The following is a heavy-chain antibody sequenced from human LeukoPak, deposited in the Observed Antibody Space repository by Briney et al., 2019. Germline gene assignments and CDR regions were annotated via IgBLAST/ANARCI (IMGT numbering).Heavy chain of an antibody. CDR1: GFTFNDAW. CDR2: IKSKTDGGTT. V-gene: IGHV3-15*01. CDR3: TATLAVAGTSMGY. Sequence: GGSLRLSCAASGFTFNDAWMTWVRQAPGKGLEWVGRIKSKTDGGTTDYAAPVKGRFTISRDDSKTTLYLQMNSLKTEDTAAYYCTATLAVAGTSMGYWGQGTLVTVSS. D-gene: IGHD6-19*01. J-gene: IGHJ4*02.